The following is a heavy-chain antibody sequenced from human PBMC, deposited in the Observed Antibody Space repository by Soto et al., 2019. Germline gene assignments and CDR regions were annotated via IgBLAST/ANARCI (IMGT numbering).Heavy chain of an antibody. Sequence: PSETLSLTCTVSGGSISSGDSYWSWIRQPPGEGLEWIGYIYYSGSTYYNPSLKSRVTISVDTSKNQFSLKLSSVTAADTAVYYCSSEDSFGFDYWGQGTLVTVSS. CDR1: GGSISSGDSY. D-gene: IGHD2-15*01. CDR3: SSEDSFGFDY. CDR2: IYYSGST. V-gene: IGHV4-30-4*01. J-gene: IGHJ4*02.